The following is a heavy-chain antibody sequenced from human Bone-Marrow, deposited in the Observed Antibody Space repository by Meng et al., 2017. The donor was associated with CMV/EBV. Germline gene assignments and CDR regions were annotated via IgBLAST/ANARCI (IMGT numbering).Heavy chain of an antibody. V-gene: IGHV3-23*01. Sequence: GESLKISCAASGFTFTQHGMNWVRQAPGKGVEWVSAISGTGGRTYYAGSVKGRFTISRDDSKNTLYLQMNSLRAEDTAVYYCARDGGDIVVVPAASYFDYWGQGTLVTVSS. CDR2: ISGTGGRT. CDR1: GFTFTQHG. J-gene: IGHJ4*02. D-gene: IGHD2-2*01. CDR3: ARDGGDIVVVPAASYFDY.